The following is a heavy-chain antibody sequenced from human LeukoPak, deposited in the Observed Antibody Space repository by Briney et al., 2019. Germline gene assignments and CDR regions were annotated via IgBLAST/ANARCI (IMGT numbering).Heavy chain of an antibody. CDR3: ARGVYIAAAQYGY. J-gene: IGHJ4*02. CDR2: IYYSGTT. Sequence: PSETLSLTCTVSGGSISSYYWSWIRQPPGKGLEWIGYIYYSGTTNYNPSLKSRVTISVDTSKNQFSLKLSSVTAADTAVYYCARGVYIAAAQYGYWGQGTLVSVSS. V-gene: IGHV4-59*01. CDR1: GGSISSYY. D-gene: IGHD6-13*01.